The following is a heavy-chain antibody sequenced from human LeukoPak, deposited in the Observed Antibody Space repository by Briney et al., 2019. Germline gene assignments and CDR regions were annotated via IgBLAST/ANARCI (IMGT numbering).Heavy chain of an antibody. CDR2: ISWNSGSI. CDR3: ARDQYGDSDH. J-gene: IGHJ4*02. D-gene: IGHD4-17*01. V-gene: IGHV3-9*01. CDR1: GFTFDDYA. Sequence: PGRSLRLSCAASGFTFDDYAMHWVRQAPGKGLEWVSGISWNSGSIGYADSVKGRFTISRDNAKNSLYLQVNSLRAEDTAVYYCARDQYGDSDHWGQGTLVTVSS.